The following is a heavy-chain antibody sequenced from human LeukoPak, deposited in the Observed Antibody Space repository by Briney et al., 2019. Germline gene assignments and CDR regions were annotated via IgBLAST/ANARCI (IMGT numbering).Heavy chain of an antibody. D-gene: IGHD3-10*01. CDR1: GYTFTSYG. J-gene: IGHJ4*02. V-gene: IGHV1-18*01. Sequence: ASVKVSCKASGYTFTSYGISWVRQAPGQGLEWMGWISAYNGNTNYAQKLQGRVTMTTDTSTSTAYMELRSLRSDDTAVYYCARVRRNTMVRGALDYWGQGTLATVSS. CDR3: ARVRRNTMVRGALDY. CDR2: ISAYNGNT.